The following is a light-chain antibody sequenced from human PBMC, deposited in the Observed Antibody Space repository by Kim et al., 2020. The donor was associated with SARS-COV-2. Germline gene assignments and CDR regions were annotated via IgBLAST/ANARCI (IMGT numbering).Light chain of an antibody. V-gene: IGKV3-11*01. CDR2: DAS. J-gene: IGKJ5*01. CDR3: QQRYNWPPIT. Sequence: PPGERATLSCRASQSISSYLAWYQQKPGQAPRLLIYDASNRATGIPARFSGSGSGTDFTLTISSLEPEDFAVYYCQQRYNWPPITFGQGTRLEIK. CDR1: QSISSY.